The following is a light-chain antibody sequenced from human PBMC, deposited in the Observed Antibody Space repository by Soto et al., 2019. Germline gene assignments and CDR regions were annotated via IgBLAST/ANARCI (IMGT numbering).Light chain of an antibody. CDR1: SSDIGTYDY. J-gene: IGLJ2*01. CDR2: EVS. V-gene: IGLV2-14*01. Sequence: QSALTQPASVSGSPGQSITISCTGTSSDIGTYDYVSWYQQHPGKAPKLVIYEVSNRPSGVSNRFSGSKSGNTASLTISGLQAADEADYYCSSYTNINTLIFGGGTQLTVL. CDR3: SSYTNINTLI.